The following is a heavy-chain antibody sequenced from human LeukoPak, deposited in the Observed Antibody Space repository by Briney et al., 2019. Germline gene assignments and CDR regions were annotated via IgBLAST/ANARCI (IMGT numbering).Heavy chain of an antibody. J-gene: IGHJ6*02. D-gene: IGHD4-17*01. CDR1: GYRFTSYW. V-gene: IGHV5-51*01. CDR3: ARIRPYYYGMDV. Sequence: GGSLQISCKGSGYRFTSYWLGWVRQLPGKGLEWMGIIYPGDSDTRYSPSFQGQVTISADKSISTAYLQWGSLKASDTAMYYCARIRPYYYGMDVWGQGTTVTVSS. CDR2: IYPGDSDT.